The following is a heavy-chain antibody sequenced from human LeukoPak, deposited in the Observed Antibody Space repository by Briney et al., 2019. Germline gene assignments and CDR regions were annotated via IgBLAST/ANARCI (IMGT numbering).Heavy chain of an antibody. CDR2: IKQDGSEK. J-gene: IGHJ4*02. V-gene: IGHV3-7*03. CDR3: ARGRGYCSSTSCYFFGIDY. D-gene: IGHD2-2*01. CDR1: GFTFSSYW. Sequence: GGSLRLSCAASGFTFSSYWMSWVRQAPVKGLEWVANIKQDGSEKYYVDSVKGRFTISRDNAKNSLYLQMNSLRAEDTAVYYCARGRGYCSSTSCYFFGIDYWGQGTLVTVSS.